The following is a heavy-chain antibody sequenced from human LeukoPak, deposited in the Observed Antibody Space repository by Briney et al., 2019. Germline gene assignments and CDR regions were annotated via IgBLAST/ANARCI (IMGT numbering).Heavy chain of an antibody. CDR1: GFTFSSYA. V-gene: IGHV3-30*07. J-gene: IGHJ3*02. D-gene: IGHD1-26*01. CDR3: AKDRRIVGALYDAFDI. CDR2: MSYDGSNT. Sequence: GGSLRLSCVASGFTFSSYAMHWVRQAPGKGLECVAVMSYDGSNTYYADSVKGRFTISRDNSKNTLYLQMNSLRAEDTAVYFCAKDRRIVGALYDAFDIWGQGTMVTVSS.